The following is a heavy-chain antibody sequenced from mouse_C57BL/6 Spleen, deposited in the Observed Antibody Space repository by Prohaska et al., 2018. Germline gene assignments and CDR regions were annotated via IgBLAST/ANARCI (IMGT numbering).Heavy chain of an antibody. CDR1: GYTFTSYW. J-gene: IGHJ3*01. V-gene: IGHV1-69*01. CDR2: IDPSDSYT. D-gene: IGHD2-3*01. CDR3: ARVGDGYSHPWFAY. Sequence: QVQLQQPGAELVMPGASVKLSCKASGYTFTSYWMHWVKQRPGQGLEWIGEIDPSDSYTNYNQKFKGKATLTVDKSSSTAYMQLSSLTSEDSAVYYCARVGDGYSHPWFAYWGQGTLVTVSA.